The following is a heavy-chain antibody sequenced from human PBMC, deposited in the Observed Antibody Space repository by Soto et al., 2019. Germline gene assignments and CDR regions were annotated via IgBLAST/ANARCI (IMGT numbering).Heavy chain of an antibody. Sequence: ASVKVSCKASGYTFTSYAMHWVRQAPGQRLEWMGWINAGNGNTKYAQKLQGRVTMTTDTSTSTAYMELRSLRSDDTAVYYCAVGVLGVDAFDIWGQGTMVTVSS. CDR2: INAGNGNT. J-gene: IGHJ3*02. CDR1: GYTFTSYA. V-gene: IGHV1-3*01. D-gene: IGHD2-8*01. CDR3: AVGVLGVDAFDI.